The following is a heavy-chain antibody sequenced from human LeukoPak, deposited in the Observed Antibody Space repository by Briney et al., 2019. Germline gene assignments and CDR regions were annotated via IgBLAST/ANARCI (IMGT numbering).Heavy chain of an antibody. CDR2: FDPGDGTT. CDR1: GYTLTEFS. D-gene: IGHD3-10*01. J-gene: IGHJ4*02. V-gene: IGHV1-24*01. CDR3: TRGASMNRGIIIYYFDY. Sequence: ASVKVSCKVSGYTLTEFSMHWVRQAPGKGLEWMGGFDPGDGTTIYAQKFQGRVTMTEDTSTDTAYMELSSLTSEDAAIYYCTRGASMNRGIIIYYFDYWGQGTLVTVSS.